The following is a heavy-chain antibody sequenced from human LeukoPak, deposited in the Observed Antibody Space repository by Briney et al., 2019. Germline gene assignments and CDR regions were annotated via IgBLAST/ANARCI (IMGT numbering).Heavy chain of an antibody. D-gene: IGHD6-25*01. CDR2: FYHSGKT. CDR1: GYSISTGYY. CDR3: ARAHGSGSDS. V-gene: IGHV4-38-2*02. Sequence: TSETLSLTCTVSGYSISTGYYWGWIRQPPGKGLEWIGDFYHSGKTYYNPSLKSRLTISVDTSRNQFSLTVRSVTAADTALYYCARAHGSGSDSWGQGTLATVSS. J-gene: IGHJ5*01.